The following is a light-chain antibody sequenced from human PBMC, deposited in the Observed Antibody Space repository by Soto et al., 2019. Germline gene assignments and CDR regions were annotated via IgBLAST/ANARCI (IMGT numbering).Light chain of an antibody. Sequence: QSALTQPASVSGSPGQSITISCTGTSSDVGGYNYVSWYQHHPGKAPKLMIYDVSNRPSGVSNRFSGSKSDNTASLTISGPQAEDEADYYCSSYTSTSTVVFGGGTKLTVL. J-gene: IGLJ2*01. V-gene: IGLV2-14*03. CDR3: SSYTSTSTVV. CDR2: DVS. CDR1: SSDVGGYNY.